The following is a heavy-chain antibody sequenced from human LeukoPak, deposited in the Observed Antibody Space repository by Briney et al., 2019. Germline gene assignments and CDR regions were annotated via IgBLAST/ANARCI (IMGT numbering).Heavy chain of an antibody. Sequence: GGSLRLSCAASGFTFSNYWMTWVRQAPGKGLEWVSSISGSGGSTHYADSVKGRFTISRDKTKNTLYLQMNSLRAEDTAVYYCAKSSYYDTSGYYREYYFDYWGQGTLVTVSS. CDR1: GFTFSNYW. D-gene: IGHD3-22*01. V-gene: IGHV3-23*01. CDR3: AKSSYYDTSGYYREYYFDY. CDR2: ISGSGGST. J-gene: IGHJ4*02.